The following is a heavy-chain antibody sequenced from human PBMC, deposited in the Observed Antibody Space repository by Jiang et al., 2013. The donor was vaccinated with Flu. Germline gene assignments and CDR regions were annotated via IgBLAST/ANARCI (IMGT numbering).Heavy chain of an antibody. CDR1: GGSISSGGYS. J-gene: IGHJ4*02. CDR2: IYHSGST. Sequence: SGLVKPSQTLSLTCAVSGGSISSGGYSWSWIRQPPGKGLEWIGYIYHSGSTYYNPSLKSRVTISVDRSKNQFSLKLSSVTAADTAVYYCARGTTISMVRGVIIPYFDYWGQGTLVTVSS. D-gene: IGHD3-10*01. CDR3: ARGTTISMVRGVIIPYFDY. V-gene: IGHV4-30-2*01.